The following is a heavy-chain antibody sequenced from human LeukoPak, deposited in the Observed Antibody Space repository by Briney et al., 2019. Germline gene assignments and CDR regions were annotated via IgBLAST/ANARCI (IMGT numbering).Heavy chain of an antibody. CDR2: IYHSGST. J-gene: IGHJ4*02. Sequence: SETLSLTCAVSGYSISSGYYWGWIRQPPGKGLEWIGSIYHSGSTYYNPSLKSRVTISVDTSKNQFSLKLSSVTAADTAVYYCARPPRHWAGSGYVFDYWGQGTLVTVSS. V-gene: IGHV4-38-2*01. CDR3: ARPPRHWAGSGYVFDY. CDR1: GYSISSGYY. D-gene: IGHD3-22*01.